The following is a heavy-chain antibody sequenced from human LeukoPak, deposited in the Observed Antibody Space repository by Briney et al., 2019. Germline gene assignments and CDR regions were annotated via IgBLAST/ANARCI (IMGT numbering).Heavy chain of an antibody. CDR1: GGSFSGYY. CDR3: ARGYSSSWYVDY. Sequence: SETLSLTCAVYGGSFSGYYWSWIRQPPGKGLEWIGEINHSGSTNYNPSLKSRVTISVDTSKNQFSLKLSSVAAADTAVYYCARGYSSSWYVDYWGQGTLVTVSS. V-gene: IGHV4-34*01. J-gene: IGHJ4*02. D-gene: IGHD6-13*01. CDR2: INHSGST.